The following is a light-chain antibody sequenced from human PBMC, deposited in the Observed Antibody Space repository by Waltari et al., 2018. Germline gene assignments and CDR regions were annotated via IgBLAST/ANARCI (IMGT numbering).Light chain of an antibody. CDR1: QSISSW. CDR2: KAS. Sequence: DIQMTQSPSTLSASVGDRVTITCRASQSISSWLAWYQQKPGKAPKLLIYKASNLESGVPSRFSGFGSGTEFTLIISSLQPDDLATYYRQQYNSHSTFGQGTKLEIK. V-gene: IGKV1-5*03. CDR3: QQYNSHST. J-gene: IGKJ2*01.